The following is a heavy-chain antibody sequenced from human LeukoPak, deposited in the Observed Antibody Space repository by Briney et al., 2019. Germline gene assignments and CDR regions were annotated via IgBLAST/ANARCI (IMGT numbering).Heavy chain of an antibody. D-gene: IGHD3-10*01. V-gene: IGHV3-11*01. CDR2: ISSSGSTI. Sequence: KPGGSLRLSCAASGFTFSDYYTSWIRQAPGKGLEWVSYISSSGSTIYYADSVKGRFTISRDNAKNSLYLQMNSLRAEDTAVYYCARERGWYGSGSYYNLYYFDYWGQGTLVTVSS. J-gene: IGHJ4*02. CDR3: ARERGWYGSGSYYNLYYFDY. CDR1: GFTFSDYY.